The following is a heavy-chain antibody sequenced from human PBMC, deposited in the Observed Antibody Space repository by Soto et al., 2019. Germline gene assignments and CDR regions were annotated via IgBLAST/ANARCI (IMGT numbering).Heavy chain of an antibody. CDR3: ARARFDSWSHISYGLDV. CDR1: GGSFSAYS. Sequence: QVQLQQWGTGSLKPSETLSLTCGVYGGSFSAYSWTWLRQSPGKGLEWIGEITHGGSTDYNPALKSRLVMSVDTSKNQFSLRVTSVTAADAAVYFCARARFDSWSHISYGLDVWGQGTTVTVSS. CDR2: ITHGGST. J-gene: IGHJ6*02. D-gene: IGHD3-3*01. V-gene: IGHV4-34*01.